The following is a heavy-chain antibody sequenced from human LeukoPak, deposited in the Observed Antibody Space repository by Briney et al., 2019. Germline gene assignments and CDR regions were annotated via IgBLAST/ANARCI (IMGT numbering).Heavy chain of an antibody. CDR1: GYTFTSYG. CDR2: ISAYNGNT. D-gene: IGHD6-19*01. J-gene: IGHJ5*02. Sequence: ASVKVSCKASGYTFTSYGISWVRQAPGQGLEWMGWISAYNGNTNYAQKLQGRVTMTTDTSTSTAYMELSSLRSDDTAVYYCARDPRIAVAEPLPYNWFDPWGQGTLVTVSS. CDR3: ARDPRIAVAEPLPYNWFDP. V-gene: IGHV1-18*01.